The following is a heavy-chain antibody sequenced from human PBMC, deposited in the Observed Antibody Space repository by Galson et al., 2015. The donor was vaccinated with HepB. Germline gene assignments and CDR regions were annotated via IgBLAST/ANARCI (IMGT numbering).Heavy chain of an antibody. D-gene: IGHD3-9*01. CDR1: GGTFSSYA. V-gene: IGHV1-69*13. CDR2: IIPIFGTA. Sequence: SVKVSCKASGGTFSSYAISWVRQAPGQGLEWMGGIIPIFGTANYAQKFQGRVTITADGSTSTAYMELSSLRSEDTAVYYCARATLVTYFDWPNWFDPWGQGTLVTVSS. CDR3: ARATLVTYFDWPNWFDP. J-gene: IGHJ5*02.